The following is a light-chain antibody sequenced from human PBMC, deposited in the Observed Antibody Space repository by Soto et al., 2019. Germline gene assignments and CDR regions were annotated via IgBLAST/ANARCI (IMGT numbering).Light chain of an antibody. V-gene: IGKV1-8*01. J-gene: IGKJ1*01. Sequence: AIRMTQSPSSFSASTGDRVTITCRASQGISSYLAWYQQKPGKAPKLLIYAASTLQSGVPSSFSGSGSGTDFTLTISSLQSEDFSTYYWQQYYSYPWTFGQGTKVEIK. CDR3: QQYYSYPWT. CDR2: AAS. CDR1: QGISSY.